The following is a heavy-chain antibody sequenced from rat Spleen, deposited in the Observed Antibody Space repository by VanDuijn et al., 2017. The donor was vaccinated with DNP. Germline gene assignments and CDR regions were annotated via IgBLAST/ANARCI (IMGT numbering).Heavy chain of an antibody. Sequence: EVQLVESGGGLVQPGRSLKLSCAGAGFTFSDYYTAWVRPAPTNGMAWVATIIYDGSGTYYRESVKGRFTISRDNAKSTLYLQMDSLRSEETDTYYWARPLIYWGQGVMVTVSS. J-gene: IGHJ2*01. V-gene: IGHV5S10*01. CDR3: ARPLIY. CDR1: GFTFSDYY. D-gene: IGHD3-6*01. CDR2: IIYDGSGT.